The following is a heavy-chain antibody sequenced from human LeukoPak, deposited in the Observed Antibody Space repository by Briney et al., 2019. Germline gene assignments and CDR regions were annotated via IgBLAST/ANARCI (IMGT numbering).Heavy chain of an antibody. V-gene: IGHV3-30*03. D-gene: IGHD6-13*01. CDR1: GLTFSSHG. CDR3: ARSYSSTPQYYYYYYMDV. J-gene: IGHJ6*03. Sequence: GGSLRLSCAASGLTFSSHGMHWVRQAPGKGLEWVAVISYDGSNKYYADSVKGRFTISRDNSKNTLYLQMNSLRAEDTAVYYCARSYSSTPQYYYYYYMDVWGKGTTVTVSS. CDR2: ISYDGSNK.